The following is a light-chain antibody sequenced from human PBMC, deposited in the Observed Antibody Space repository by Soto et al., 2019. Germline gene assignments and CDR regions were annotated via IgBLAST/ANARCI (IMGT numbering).Light chain of an antibody. CDR1: QSLLCTYNNETY. CDR2: WAS. V-gene: IGKV4-1*01. Sequence: DIVLTQSPESLAVSLGERATLSCNSSQSLLCTYNNETYLAWYQKKPGQPPKLLIYWASTPAFGVPGRFSGSGSGTDFTLTINSLQAEDVAIYYCQQYYSDPPTFGQGTKLEIK. CDR3: QQYYSDPPT. J-gene: IGKJ2*01.